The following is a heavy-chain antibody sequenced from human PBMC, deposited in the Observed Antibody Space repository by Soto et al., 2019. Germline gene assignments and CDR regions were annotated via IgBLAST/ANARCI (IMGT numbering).Heavy chain of an antibody. J-gene: IGHJ4*02. Sequence: PGGSLRLSCAGSGFTFSTPWMSWVRQAPGKGLEWVGRIKSKNVGATTDLAAPVKGRFSISRDDSKNTLYLQMNSLKTEDTAVYYCTADLYYYDSSTYSYYFDYWGQGTLVTVSS. V-gene: IGHV3-15*01. CDR1: GFTFSTPW. CDR2: IKSKNVGATT. CDR3: TADLYYYDSSTYSYYFDY. D-gene: IGHD3-22*01.